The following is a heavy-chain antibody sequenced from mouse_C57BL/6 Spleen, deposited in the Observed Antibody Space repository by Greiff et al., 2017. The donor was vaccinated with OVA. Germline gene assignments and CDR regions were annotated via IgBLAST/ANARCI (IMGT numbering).Heavy chain of an antibody. CDR1: GYTFTSYW. J-gene: IGHJ4*01. D-gene: IGHD1-1*01. V-gene: IGHV1-69*01. CDR3: ARGGSYGARAMDY. Sequence: QVQLQQPGAELVMPGASVKLSCKASGYTFTSYWMHWVKQRPGQGLEWIGEIDPSDSYTNYNQKLKGKSTLTVDKSSSTAYMQLSSLTSEDSAVYYCARGGSYGARAMDYWGQGTSVTVSS. CDR2: IDPSDSYT.